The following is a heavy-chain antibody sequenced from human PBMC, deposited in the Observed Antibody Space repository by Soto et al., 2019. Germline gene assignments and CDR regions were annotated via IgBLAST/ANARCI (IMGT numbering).Heavy chain of an antibody. CDR1: GYTFTSYG. V-gene: IGHV1-18*01. CDR2: ISAYNGNT. Sequence: QVQLVQSGAEVKKPGASVKVSCKASGYTFTSYGISWVRQAPGQGLEWMGWISAYNGNTNYAQKLQVRVTMTTDTPTSQAYMELRSLRSDDTPVYYCARDDSRGYYSHFDYWGQGTLVTVSS. D-gene: IGHD3-22*01. CDR3: ARDDSRGYYSHFDY. J-gene: IGHJ4*02.